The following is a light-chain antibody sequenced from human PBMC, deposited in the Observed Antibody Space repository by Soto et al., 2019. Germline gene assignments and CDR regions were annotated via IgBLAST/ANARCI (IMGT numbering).Light chain of an antibody. CDR2: DAA. Sequence: DIQMTQSPYSLSAAVGDRVTIACRASQNINTYLNWYQQKPGKAPKLQIFDAACLQNGVPSRFSGGGSRIDFTLTFTSLQPEDFATYYCQQTSSAPFTFGPGTKVYIK. CDR1: QNINTY. V-gene: IGKV1-39*01. J-gene: IGKJ3*01. CDR3: QQTSSAPFT.